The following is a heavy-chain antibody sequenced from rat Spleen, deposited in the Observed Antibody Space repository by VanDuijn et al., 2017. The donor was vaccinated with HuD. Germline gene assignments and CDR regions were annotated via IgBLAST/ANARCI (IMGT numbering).Heavy chain of an antibody. V-gene: IGHV5-20*01. CDR1: GFTFSNYY. J-gene: IGHJ3*01. CDR2: ISYDGDNT. Sequence: EVQLMESGGGLVQPGRSMKISCAASGFTFSNYYMAWVRQAPKKGLEWVASISYDGDNTSYRDSVKGRFTISRDNAKSSLSLQMDSLRSEDTATYYCTTGDYGYTRLFAYWGQGTLVTVSS. CDR3: TTGDYGYTRLFAY. D-gene: IGHD1-6*01.